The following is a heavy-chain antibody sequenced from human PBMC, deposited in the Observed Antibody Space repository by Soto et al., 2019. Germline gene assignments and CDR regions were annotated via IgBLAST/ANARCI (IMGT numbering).Heavy chain of an antibody. CDR1: GFTFSSYS. V-gene: IGHV3-48*01. CDR2: ISSSSSTI. Sequence: GGSLRLSCAASGFTFSSYSMNWVRQAPGKGLEWVSYISSSSSTIYYADSVKGRFTISRDNAKNSLYLQMNSLRAEDTAVYYCARDPHYCDSSGYYPDYYYYGMDVWGQGTTVTVSS. J-gene: IGHJ6*02. D-gene: IGHD3-22*01. CDR3: ARDPHYCDSSGYYPDYYYYGMDV.